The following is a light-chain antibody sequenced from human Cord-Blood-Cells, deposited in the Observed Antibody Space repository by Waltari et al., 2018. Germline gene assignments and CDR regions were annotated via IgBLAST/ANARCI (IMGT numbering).Light chain of an antibody. CDR1: SSHVGSYNL. V-gene: IGLV2-23*01. J-gene: IGLJ3*02. Sequence: QSALNQPASVSGSPGQSITISCTGSSSHVGSYNLLSWYQQHPGKAPKLMIYEGSKRPSGVSNRFSGSKSGNTASLTISGLQAEDEADYYCCSYAGSSTWVFGGGTKLTVL. CDR2: EGS. CDR3: CSYAGSSTWV.